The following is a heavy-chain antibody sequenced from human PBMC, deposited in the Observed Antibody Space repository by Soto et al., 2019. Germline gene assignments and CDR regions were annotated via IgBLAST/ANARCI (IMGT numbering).Heavy chain of an antibody. D-gene: IGHD3-3*01. V-gene: IGHV2-26*01. CDR3: ARIYRRFLEWSFP. J-gene: IGHJ5*02. CDR2: IFSNDEK. CDR1: GFSLSNARMG. Sequence: SGPTLVNPTATLTLTCTVSGFSLSNARMGVSWIRQPPGKALEWLAHIFSNDEKSYSTSLKSRVTISKDTSKSQVVLTMTNMDPVDTATYYCARIYRRFLEWSFPWGQGTLVTVS.